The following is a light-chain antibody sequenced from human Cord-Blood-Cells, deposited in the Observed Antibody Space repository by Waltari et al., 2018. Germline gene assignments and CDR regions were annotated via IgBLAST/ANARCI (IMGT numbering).Light chain of an antibody. Sequence: DIVMTQSPLSLPVTPGEPASISCRSSQSLLHRNGYNYLDWYLQKPGQSPQLLIYLGSNRASGVPDRFSGSRSGTDFTLKISRVEAEDVGVYYCMQALQTPPWTFGQGTKVEIK. CDR2: LGS. J-gene: IGKJ1*01. CDR1: QSLLHRNGYNY. V-gene: IGKV2-28*01. CDR3: MQALQTPPWT.